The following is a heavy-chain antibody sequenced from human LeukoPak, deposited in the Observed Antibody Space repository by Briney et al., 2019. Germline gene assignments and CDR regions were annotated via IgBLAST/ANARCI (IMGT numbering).Heavy chain of an antibody. D-gene: IGHD6-19*01. CDR2: INGDGRST. J-gene: IGHJ4*02. CDR1: GFTFSNYW. Sequence: GGSLRLPCAASGFTFSNYWMHWVRQAPGKGLVWVSRINGDGRSTTYADSVRGRFIISRDNAKNMLYLQVNSLRAEDTALYYCARDIAVSGNYFDYWGQGTLVTVSS. CDR3: ARDIAVSGNYFDY. V-gene: IGHV3-74*01.